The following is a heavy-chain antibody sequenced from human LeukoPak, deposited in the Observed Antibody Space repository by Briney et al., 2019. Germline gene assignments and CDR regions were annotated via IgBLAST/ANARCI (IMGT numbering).Heavy chain of an antibody. CDR1: GFTFSSYA. D-gene: IGHD3-22*01. CDR2: ISYDGSNK. V-gene: IGHV3-30-3*01. J-gene: IGHJ3*02. CDR3: ASDYYDSSGLPVDDAFDI. Sequence: GGSLRLSCAASGFTFSSYAMHWVRQAPGKGLEWVAVISYDGSNKYYADSVKGRFTISRDNSKNTLYLQMNSLRAEDTAVYYCASDYYDSSGLPVDDAFDIWGQGTMVTVSS.